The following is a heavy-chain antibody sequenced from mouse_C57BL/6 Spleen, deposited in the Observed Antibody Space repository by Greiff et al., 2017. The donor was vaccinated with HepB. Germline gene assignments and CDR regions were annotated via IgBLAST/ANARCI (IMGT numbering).Heavy chain of an antibody. D-gene: IGHD2-3*01. V-gene: IGHV1-64*01. CDR1: GYTFTSYW. J-gene: IGHJ4*01. CDR2: IHPNSGST. CDR3: ATPYDGYFYYYAMDY. Sequence: QVQLKQPGAELVKPGASVKLSCKASGYTFTSYWMHWVKQRPGQGLEWIGMIHPNSGSTNYNEKFQSKATLTVDKSSSTAYMQLSSLTSEDSAVYYCATPYDGYFYYYAMDYWGQGTSVTVSS.